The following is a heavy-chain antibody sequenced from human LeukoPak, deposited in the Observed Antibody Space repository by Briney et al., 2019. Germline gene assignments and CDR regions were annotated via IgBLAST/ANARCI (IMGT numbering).Heavy chain of an antibody. V-gene: IGHV3-64D*09. CDR1: GFTFSSYA. CDR2: ISSNGAGT. D-gene: IGHD5-24*01. Sequence: PGGSLRLSCLASGFTFSSYAMYWVRQAPGKRLEYASSISSNGAGTLYADSVKGRFTISRDNSRNTLYLQMSSLRPEDTAVYYCVKVQDGSTFDYWGQGSLVTVSS. J-gene: IGHJ4*02. CDR3: VKVQDGSTFDY.